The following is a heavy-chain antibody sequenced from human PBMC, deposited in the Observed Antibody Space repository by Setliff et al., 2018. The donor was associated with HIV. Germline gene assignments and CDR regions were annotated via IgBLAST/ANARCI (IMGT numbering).Heavy chain of an antibody. V-gene: IGHV4-59*02. CDR1: GGSVSDYF. CDR3: ARPVSKYFYGMDV. J-gene: IGHJ6*02. Sequence: SETLSLTCTVSGGSVSDYFWNWIRQPPGKGLEWIGYIYYSGSTNYNPSLESRVSISVDTSKNQFSLELNSVTAADTAVYYCARPVSKYFYGMDVWGLGTTVTVSS. CDR2: IYYSGST.